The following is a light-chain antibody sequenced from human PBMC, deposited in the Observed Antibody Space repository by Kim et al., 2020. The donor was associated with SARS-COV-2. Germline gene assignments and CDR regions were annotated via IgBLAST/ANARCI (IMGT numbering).Light chain of an antibody. CDR1: SGYSNYK. CDR2: VGTGGIVG. J-gene: IGLJ2*01. Sequence: QPVLTQPPSASASLGASVTLTCTLSSGYSNYKVDWYQQRPGKGPRFVMRVGTGGIVGSKGDGIPDRFSVLGSGLNRYLTIKNIQEEDESDYHCGADHGSGSNWVFGGGTKVTVL. CDR3: GADHGSGSNWV. V-gene: IGLV9-49*01.